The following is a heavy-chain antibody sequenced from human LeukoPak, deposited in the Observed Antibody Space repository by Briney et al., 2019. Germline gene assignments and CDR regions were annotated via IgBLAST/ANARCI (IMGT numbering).Heavy chain of an antibody. CDR3: ARGRIQLWRYGAVQDY. CDR2: INHSGST. J-gene: IGHJ4*02. V-gene: IGHV4-34*01. D-gene: IGHD5-18*01. CDR1: GGSFSGYY. Sequence: PSETLSLTCAVYGGSFSGYYWSWIRQPPGKGPELIGEINHSGSTNYNPSLKSRVTISVDTSKNQFSLKLSSVTAADTAVYYCARGRIQLWRYGAVQDYWGQGTLVTVSS.